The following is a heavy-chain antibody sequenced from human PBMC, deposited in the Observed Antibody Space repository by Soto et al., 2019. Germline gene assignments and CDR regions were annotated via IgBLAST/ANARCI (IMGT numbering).Heavy chain of an antibody. CDR2: IDPSDSYT. D-gene: IGHD6-13*01. CDR1: GYSFTSYW. V-gene: IGHV5-10-1*01. Sequence: LGESRKISCKGSGYSFTSYWISWVRQMPGKGLEWMGRIDPSDSYTNYSPSFQGHVTISADKSISTAYLQWSSLKASDTAMYYCARQYSSRTGAFDIWGQGTMVTVS. CDR3: ARQYSSRTGAFDI. J-gene: IGHJ3*02.